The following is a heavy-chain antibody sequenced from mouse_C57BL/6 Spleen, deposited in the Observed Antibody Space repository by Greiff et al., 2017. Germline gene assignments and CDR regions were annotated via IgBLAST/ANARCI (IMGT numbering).Heavy chain of an antibody. CDR1: GYTFTSYW. CDR2: IHPNSGST. J-gene: IGHJ2*01. D-gene: IGHD1-1*01. Sequence: QVQLQQSGAELVKPGASVKLSCKASGYTFTSYWMHWVKQRPGQGLEWIGMIHPNSGSTNYNEKFKSKATLTVDKSSSTAYMQLSSLTSEDSAVYYCARNYYGSSYVRFDYWGQGTTLTVSS. V-gene: IGHV1-64*01. CDR3: ARNYYGSSYVRFDY.